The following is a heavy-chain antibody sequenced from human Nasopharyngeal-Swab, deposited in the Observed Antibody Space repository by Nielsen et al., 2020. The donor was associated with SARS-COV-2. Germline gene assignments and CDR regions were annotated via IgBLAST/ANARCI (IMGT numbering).Heavy chain of an antibody. V-gene: IGHV1-69*13. CDR1: GGTFSSYA. CDR3: ARGGGVDEYRYYYYGMDV. Sequence: SVKVSCKASGGTFSSYAISWVRQAPGQGLEWMGGIIPIFGTANYAQKFQGRVTITADESTSTAYMELSSLRSEDTAVYYCARGGGVDEYRYYYYGMDVWDKGTTVTVSS. CDR2: IIPIFGTA. D-gene: IGHD5-12*01. J-gene: IGHJ6*04.